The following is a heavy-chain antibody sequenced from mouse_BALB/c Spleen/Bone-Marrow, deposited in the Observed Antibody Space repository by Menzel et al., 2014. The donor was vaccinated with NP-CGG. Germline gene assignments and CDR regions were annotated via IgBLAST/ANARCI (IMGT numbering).Heavy chain of an antibody. D-gene: IGHD1-3*01. CDR3: ARWGKGYFDV. CDR2: INPGNGRT. Sequence: QVHVKQSGAELVKPGASVKLSCKASGYNFISYWIHWVKQSPGQGLEWIGEINPGNGRTNYNEKFKNKATLTIDKPSSTAYMQLSRLTSEDSAVYYCARWGKGYFDVWGAGTTVTVSS. J-gene: IGHJ1*01. CDR1: GYNFISYW. V-gene: IGHV1S81*02.